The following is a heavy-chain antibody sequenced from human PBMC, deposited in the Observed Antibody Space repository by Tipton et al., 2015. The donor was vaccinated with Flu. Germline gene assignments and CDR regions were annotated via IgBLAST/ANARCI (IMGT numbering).Heavy chain of an antibody. CDR3: AKRHIFYSSGYWELDH. D-gene: IGHD3-22*01. CDR2: VSYTGNTK. V-gene: IGHV3-30*18. CDR1: RFTFSHFG. Sequence: SLRLSCAASRFTFSHFGMHWVRQAPGKGLQWVAVVSYTGNTKYYADSVKGRFTISRDNAKDTLFLQMSSLRAEDTAIYYCAKRHIFYSSGYWELDHWGQGTLVTVSS. J-gene: IGHJ4*02.